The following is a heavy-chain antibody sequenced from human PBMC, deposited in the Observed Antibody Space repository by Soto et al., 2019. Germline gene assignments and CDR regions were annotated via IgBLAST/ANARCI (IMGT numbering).Heavy chain of an antibody. CDR3: ARGVYYDSRGYYFFF. Sequence: SVKVSCKASGGTFSRYALSWVRQAPGQGPEWMGGIVPMFGTANYAQKFQGRVTITADESTNTAYMQLGSLRSEDTAVYYCARGVYYDSRGYYFFFCGQRTLVTVSS. D-gene: IGHD3-22*01. CDR2: IVPMFGTA. CDR1: GGTFSRYA. J-gene: IGHJ4*02. V-gene: IGHV1-69*13.